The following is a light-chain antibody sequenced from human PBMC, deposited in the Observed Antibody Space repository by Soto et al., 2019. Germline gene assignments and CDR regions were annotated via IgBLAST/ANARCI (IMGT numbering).Light chain of an antibody. CDR1: QSVSSN. J-gene: IGKJ4*01. CDR2: GAS. V-gene: IGKV3-15*01. CDR3: QQYNEWPPLT. Sequence: EIWMTQYPATLSVSPGERATLSCRASQSVSSNLAWYQQKPGQAPRLLIYGASTRATGIPARFSGSGSGTDFTLTISSPETEDFAVYYCQQYNEWPPLTFGGGTKVDI.